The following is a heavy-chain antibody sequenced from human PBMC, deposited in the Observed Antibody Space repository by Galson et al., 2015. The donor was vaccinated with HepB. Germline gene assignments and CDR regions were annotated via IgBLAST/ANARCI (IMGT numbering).Heavy chain of an antibody. V-gene: IGHV5-10-1*01. D-gene: IGHD4-17*01. CDR3: AGSRGDYGETRGGAFDI. CDR2: IDPSDSYT. CDR1: GYSFTSYW. J-gene: IGHJ3*02. Sequence: QSGAEVKKPGESLRISCKGSGYSFTSYWISWVRQMPGKGLEWMGRIDPSDSYTNYSPSFQGHVTISADKSISTAYLQWSSLKASDTAMYYCAGSRGDYGETRGGAFDIWGQGTMVTVSS.